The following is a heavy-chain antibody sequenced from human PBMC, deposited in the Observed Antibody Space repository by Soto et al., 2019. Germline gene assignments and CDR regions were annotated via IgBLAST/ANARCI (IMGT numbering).Heavy chain of an antibody. CDR1: GFTFSSYA. CDR3: AKDLRGSTSCYGCYFDY. V-gene: IGHV3-23*01. CDR2: ISGSGGTT. D-gene: IGHD2-2*01. Sequence: GGSLRLSCAASGFTFSSYAMSWVRQAPGKGLEWVSAISGSGGTTYYADSVKGRFTISRDNSKNTLYLQMNSLRAEDTALYYCAKDLRGSTSCYGCYFDYWGQGTLVTVSS. J-gene: IGHJ4*02.